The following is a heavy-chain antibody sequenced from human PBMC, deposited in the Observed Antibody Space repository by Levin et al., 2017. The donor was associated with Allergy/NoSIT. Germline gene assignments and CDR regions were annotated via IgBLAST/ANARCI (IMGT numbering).Heavy chain of an antibody. Sequence: PGGSLRLSCVVSGFPFSTTWMSWIRQVPGKGLEWVAEIKEDGSATYYVDSVKCRFTISRDNAKKSVYLQMDSLRVEDTAVYYCVSYYYGWGQGTLVTVSS. D-gene: IGHD3-16*01. CDR1: GFPFSTTW. J-gene: IGHJ4*02. CDR3: VSYYYG. V-gene: IGHV3-7*03. CDR2: IKEDGSAT.